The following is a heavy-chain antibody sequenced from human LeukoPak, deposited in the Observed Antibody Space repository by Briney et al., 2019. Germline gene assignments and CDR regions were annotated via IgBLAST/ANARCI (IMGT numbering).Heavy chain of an antibody. V-gene: IGHV5-10-1*01. CDR1: GYSITSYW. CDR2: IDPGDSYN. CDR3: ARIAVSGTGVDH. Sequence: HGESLKISCKGSGYSITSYWITWVRQMAGEGLEWMGRIDPGDSYNNYSPSFQGHVTISADKSISTAYLQWSSLKASDTAMYFCARIAVSGTGVDHWGQGTLVTVSS. D-gene: IGHD6-19*01. J-gene: IGHJ4*02.